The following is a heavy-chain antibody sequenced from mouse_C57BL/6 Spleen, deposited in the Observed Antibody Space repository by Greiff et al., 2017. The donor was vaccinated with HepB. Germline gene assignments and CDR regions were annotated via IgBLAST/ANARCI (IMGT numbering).Heavy chain of an antibody. CDR1: GYTFTSYW. Sequence: QVQLQQPGAELVRPGPSVKLSCKASGYTFTSYWMHWVKQRPGQGLEWIGVIDPSDSYTNYNQKFKGKATLTVDTSSSTAYMQLSSLTSEDSAVYYCARTHYSNFYYYAMDYWGQGTSVTVSS. V-gene: IGHV1-59*01. D-gene: IGHD2-5*01. CDR3: ARTHYSNFYYYAMDY. CDR2: IDPSDSYT. J-gene: IGHJ4*01.